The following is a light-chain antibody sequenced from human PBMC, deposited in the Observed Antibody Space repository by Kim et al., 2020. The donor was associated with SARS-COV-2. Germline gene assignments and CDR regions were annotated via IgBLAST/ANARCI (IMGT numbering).Light chain of an antibody. J-gene: IGLJ2*01. CDR1: SSDVGGYNY. CDR2: NVS. V-gene: IGLV2-14*04. Sequence: GPSITISCTRTSSDVGGYNYVSWYQQHPGKAPKLLIPNVSTRPSGLSDRFSGSKSGNTASLTISGLQADDEADYYCTSYATSSSVVFGGGTQLTVL. CDR3: TSYATSSSVV.